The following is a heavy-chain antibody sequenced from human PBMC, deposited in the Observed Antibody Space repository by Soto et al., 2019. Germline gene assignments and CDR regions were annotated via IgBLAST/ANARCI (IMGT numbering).Heavy chain of an antibody. CDR1: GSTFGDYA. V-gene: IGHV3-49*03. J-gene: IGHJ4*02. D-gene: IGHD3-3*01. Sequence: HPGGSLRLSCTTPGSTFGDYAMTWFRQAPGKGLEWVGFIRSKLYGETTEYAASVRGRFTISRDDSKGIAYLQMNSLKTEDTAVYYCTRSRMIFEVVPWNWGQGTLVTVSS. CDR3: TRSRMIFEVVPWN. CDR2: IRSKLYGETT.